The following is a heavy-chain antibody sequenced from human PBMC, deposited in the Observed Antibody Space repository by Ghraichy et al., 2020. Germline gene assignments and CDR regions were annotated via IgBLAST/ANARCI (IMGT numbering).Heavy chain of an antibody. V-gene: IGHV4-59*01. Sequence: SQTLSLTCTVSGGSISSYYWSWIRQPPGKGLEWIGYIYYSGSTNYNPSLKSRVTISVDTSKNQFSLKLSSVTAADTAVYYCAREGSGRWSVAGEYYFDYWGQGTLVTVSS. CDR2: IYYSGST. J-gene: IGHJ4*02. CDR1: GGSISSYY. CDR3: AREGSGRWSVAGEYYFDY. D-gene: IGHD6-19*01.